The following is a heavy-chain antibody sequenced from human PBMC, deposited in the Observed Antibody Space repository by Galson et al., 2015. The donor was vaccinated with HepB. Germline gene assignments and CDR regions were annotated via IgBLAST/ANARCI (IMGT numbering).Heavy chain of an antibody. V-gene: IGHV3-48*04. CDR2: ISTSDDSV. CDR3: ARGLGGISAT. D-gene: IGHD4-23*01. J-gene: IGHJ5*02. Sequence: SLRLSCAASGLTFNTYTVTWVRQALGKGLEWLSCISTSDDSVYYADSVKGRFSISIDNSKSSVYLQMSSLRVEDTAVYFCARGLGGISATWGQGTLVTVSS. CDR1: GLTFNTYT.